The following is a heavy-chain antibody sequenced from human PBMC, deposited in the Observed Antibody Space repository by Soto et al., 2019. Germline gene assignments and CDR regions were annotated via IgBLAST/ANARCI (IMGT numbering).Heavy chain of an antibody. CDR3: ARESSSTVTTGGGGSAKDY. CDR2: ISYDGTNR. Sequence: QVHLVESGGGVVQPGRSLRLSCAASGLTFSNYAMHWVRQAPGKGLEWVAFISYDGTNRCYPDSVKGRFTISRDNSKNTLYLQMNSLKTEDTGVYYCARESSSTVTTGGGGSAKDYWGQGTLVTVSS. V-gene: IGHV3-30-3*01. CDR1: GLTFSNYA. D-gene: IGHD4-17*01. J-gene: IGHJ4*02.